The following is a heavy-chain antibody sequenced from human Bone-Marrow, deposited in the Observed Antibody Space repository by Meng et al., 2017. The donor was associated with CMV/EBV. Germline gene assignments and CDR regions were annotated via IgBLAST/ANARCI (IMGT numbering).Heavy chain of an antibody. V-gene: IGHV4-34*01. D-gene: IGHD3-10*01. CDR2: INHSGST. CDR1: GGSINSYY. CDR3: ARGPKRVRGVVVLYYFDY. Sequence: SETLSLTCTVSGGSINSYYWSWIRQPPGKGLEWIGEINHSGSTNYNPSLKSRVTISVDTSKNQFSLKLSSVTAADTAVYYCARGPKRVRGVVVLYYFDYWGQGTLVTVSS. J-gene: IGHJ4*02.